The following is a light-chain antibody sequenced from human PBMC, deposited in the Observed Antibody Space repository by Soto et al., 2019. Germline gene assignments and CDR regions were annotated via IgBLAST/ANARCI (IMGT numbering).Light chain of an antibody. CDR3: GSYASSSTLYV. V-gene: IGLV2-14*01. Sequence: QSVLTQPASVSGSPGQSITISCTGTSSDVGGHNYVSWYQQHSGKAPKLMIYDVSNRPSGVSNRFSGSKSGNTASLTISGLQAEDEADYYCGSYASSSTLYVFGTGTKVTVL. J-gene: IGLJ1*01. CDR1: SSDVGGHNY. CDR2: DVS.